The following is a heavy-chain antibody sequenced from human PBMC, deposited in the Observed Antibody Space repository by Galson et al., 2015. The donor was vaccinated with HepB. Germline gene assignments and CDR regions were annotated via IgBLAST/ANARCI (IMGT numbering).Heavy chain of an antibody. D-gene: IGHD6-13*01. V-gene: IGHV3-48*01. J-gene: IGHJ4*02. CDR1: GFAFSSYS. CDR2: ISSSSSTI. CDR3: ATTGQQLVLYARDY. Sequence: SLRLSCAASGFAFSSYSMNWVRQAPGKGLEWVSYISSSSSTIYYADSVKGRFTISRDNAKNSLYLQMNSLRAEDTAVYYCATTGQQLVLYARDYWGQGTLVTVSS.